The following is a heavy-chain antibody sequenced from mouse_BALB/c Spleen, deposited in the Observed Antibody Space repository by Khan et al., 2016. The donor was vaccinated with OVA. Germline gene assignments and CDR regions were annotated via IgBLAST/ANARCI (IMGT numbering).Heavy chain of an antibody. Sequence: EVELVESGGGLVQPGGSRKLSCAASGFTFNSYGMHWIRQAPEKGLEWVAYISGDSNTIHYADTVKGRFTISRDNPENTLFLQMTSLMSEDTAMYYCATSYFYGYYFDYWGPGTTLTVS. J-gene: IGHJ2*01. CDR1: GFTFNSYG. V-gene: IGHV5-17*02. CDR3: ATSYFYGYYFDY. D-gene: IGHD1-1*01. CDR2: ISGDSNTI.